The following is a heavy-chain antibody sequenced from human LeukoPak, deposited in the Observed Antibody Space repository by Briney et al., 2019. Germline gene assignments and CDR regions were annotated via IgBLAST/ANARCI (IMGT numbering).Heavy chain of an antibody. CDR3: ARVLETGGSYSDY. J-gene: IGHJ4*02. CDR1: GYTLTSYY. CDR2: INPSGGST. V-gene: IGHV1-46*01. D-gene: IGHD2-8*02. Sequence: ASVKVSCKASGYTLTSYYMHWVRQAPGQGLEWMGIINPSGGSTSYAQKFQGRVTMTRDTSTSTAYMELRSLRSDDTAVYYCARVLETGGSYSDYWGQGTLVTVSS.